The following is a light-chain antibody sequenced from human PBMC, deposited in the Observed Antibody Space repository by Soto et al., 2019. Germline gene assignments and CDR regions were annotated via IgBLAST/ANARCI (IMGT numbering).Light chain of an antibody. Sequence: QSALTQPASVSGSPGQSITISCTGNSSDVGGYNYVSWYQKHPGKAPKLMIYDVSNRPSGVSNRFSGSKSGNTASLTISGLQAEAEADYYCSSYTSSSHLVFGGGTKVTVL. CDR3: SSYTSSSHLV. CDR1: SSDVGGYNY. V-gene: IGLV2-14*01. J-gene: IGLJ2*01. CDR2: DVS.